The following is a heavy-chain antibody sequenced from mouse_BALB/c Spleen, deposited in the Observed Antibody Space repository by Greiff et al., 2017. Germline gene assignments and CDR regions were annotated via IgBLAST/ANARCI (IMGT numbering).Heavy chain of an antibody. CDR3: TRGDYGDYFDY. V-gene: IGHV1S81*02. J-gene: IGHJ2*01. Sequence: VQRVESGAELVKPGASVKLSCKASGYTFTSYYMYWVKQRPGQGLEWIGEINPSNGGTNFNEKFKSKATLTVDKSSSTAYMQLSSLTSEDSAVYYCTRGDYGDYFDYWGQGTTLTVSS. D-gene: IGHD2-4*01. CDR1: GYTFTSYY. CDR2: INPSNGGT.